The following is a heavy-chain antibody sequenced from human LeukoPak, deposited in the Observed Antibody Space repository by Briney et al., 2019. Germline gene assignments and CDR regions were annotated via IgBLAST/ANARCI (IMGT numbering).Heavy chain of an antibody. CDR2: TYHTGSM. CDR1: GYSISSGYY. CDR3: ARTWYSSSWPFDY. J-gene: IGHJ4*02. D-gene: IGHD6-13*01. V-gene: IGHV4-38-2*02. Sequence: SDTLSLTCTVSGYSISSGYYWGWIRQPPGKGLEWIGITYHTGSMYYNPSLKSRVTISVDTSKNQFSLKLSSVTAADTAVYYCARTWYSSSWPFDYWGQGTLVTVSS.